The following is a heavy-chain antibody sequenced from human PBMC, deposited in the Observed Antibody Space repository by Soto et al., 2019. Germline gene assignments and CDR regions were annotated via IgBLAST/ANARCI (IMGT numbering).Heavy chain of an antibody. J-gene: IGHJ5*02. D-gene: IGHD2-15*01. CDR2: IFSNDER. Sequence: SGPTLVNPTQTLTLTCTFSGFSLSTSGVGVGWIRQPPGKALEWLAHIFSNDERRFSTSLKNRLTISKDTFNSQVVLIMTNMDPVDTATYYCAQTEDGGRSRTPAGWFDAWGQGTLVTVPS. V-gene: IGHV2-26*01. CDR1: GFSLSTSGVG. CDR3: AQTEDGGRSRTPAGWFDA.